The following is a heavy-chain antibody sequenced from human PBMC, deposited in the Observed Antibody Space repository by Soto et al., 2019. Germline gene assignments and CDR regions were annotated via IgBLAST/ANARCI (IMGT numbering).Heavy chain of an antibody. D-gene: IGHD6-19*01. CDR1: GFIFRDYW. CDR2: IKQDGSEK. V-gene: IGHV3-7*01. CDR3: AIHIIWLVREGAFDY. J-gene: IGHJ4*02. Sequence: GGSLRLSCAASGFIFRDYWMSWVRQAPGKGLEWVANIKQDGSEKDYVDSVKGRFTISRDNAKNSLYLQMNSLRAEDTAVYYCAIHIIWLVREGAFDYGGQGTLVTVSS.